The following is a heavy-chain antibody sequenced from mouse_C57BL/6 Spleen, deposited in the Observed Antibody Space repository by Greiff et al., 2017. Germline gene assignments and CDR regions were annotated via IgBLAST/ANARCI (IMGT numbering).Heavy chain of an antibody. CDR2: IYPRSGNT. V-gene: IGHV1-81*01. D-gene: IGHD2-4*01. Sequence: VQLQQSGAELARPGASVKLSCKASGYTFTSSGISWVKQRTGQGLEWIGEIYPRSGNTYYNEKFKGKATLTADKSSSTAYMELRSLTSEDSAVYFCAKNYDYEDAMDYWGQGTSVTVSS. J-gene: IGHJ4*01. CDR1: GYTFTSSG. CDR3: AKNYDYEDAMDY.